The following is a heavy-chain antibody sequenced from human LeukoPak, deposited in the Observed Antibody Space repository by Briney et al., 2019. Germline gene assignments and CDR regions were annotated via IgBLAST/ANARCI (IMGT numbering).Heavy chain of an antibody. V-gene: IGHV3-23*01. D-gene: IGHD6-19*01. CDR2: ISGSGGST. J-gene: IGHJ4*02. CDR1: GFTFSSYA. CDR3: ATDAVAGTAPDFPSDY. Sequence: GGSLRLSCAASGFTFSSYAMSWVRQAPGKGLEWVSAISGSGGSTYYADSVKGRFTISRDNSKNTLYLQMNSLRAEDTAVYYCATDAVAGTAPDFPSDYWGQGTLVTVSS.